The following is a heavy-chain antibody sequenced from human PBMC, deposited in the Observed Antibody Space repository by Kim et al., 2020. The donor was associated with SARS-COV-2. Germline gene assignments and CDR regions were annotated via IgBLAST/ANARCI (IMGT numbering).Heavy chain of an antibody. J-gene: IGHJ4*02. V-gene: IGHV3-21*01. Sequence: YYADSVKGRFTISRDNAKNSLYLQMNSLRAEDTAVYYCASDLGVTSVADYWGQGTLVTVSS. D-gene: IGHD2-21*02. CDR3: ASDLGVTSVADY.